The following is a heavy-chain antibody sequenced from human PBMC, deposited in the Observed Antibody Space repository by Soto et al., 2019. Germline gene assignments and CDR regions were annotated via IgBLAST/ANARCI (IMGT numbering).Heavy chain of an antibody. Sequence: ASVKVSCKASGYTFSNYDINWVRQAPGQGLEWMGWINHNKGDTASAQKFQGRVTMSWNTSINTASLQLTGLTSGDTAVYHCARGAVGASTVADIINPSKHHYTMDVWGQGTTVTVS. CDR3: ARGAVGASTVADIINPSKHHYTMDV. CDR2: INHNKGDT. D-gene: IGHD1-1*01. V-gene: IGHV1-8*01. J-gene: IGHJ6*02. CDR1: GYTFSNYD.